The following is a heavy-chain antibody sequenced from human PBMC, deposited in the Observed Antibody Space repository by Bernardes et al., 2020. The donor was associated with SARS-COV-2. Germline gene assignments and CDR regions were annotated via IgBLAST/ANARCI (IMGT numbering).Heavy chain of an antibody. Sequence: SETLSLTCTVSGGSISSYYWSWIRQPPGKGLEWIGYIYYSGSTNYNPSLKSRVTISVDTSKNQFSLKLSSVTAADTAVYYCARVPQRTWFDPWGQGTLVTVSS. D-gene: IGHD2-2*01. CDR3: ARVPQRTWFDP. CDR2: IYYSGST. CDR1: GGSISSYY. J-gene: IGHJ5*02. V-gene: IGHV4-59*01.